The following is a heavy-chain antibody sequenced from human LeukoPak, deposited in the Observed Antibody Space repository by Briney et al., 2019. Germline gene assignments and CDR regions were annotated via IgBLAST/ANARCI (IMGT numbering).Heavy chain of an antibody. CDR1: GFTFSSYE. CDR2: ISSSGSICSGSII. CDR3: ARMMTIYGMDV. D-gene: IGHD4/OR15-4a*01. V-gene: IGHV3-48*03. Sequence: GGSLRLSCAASGFTFSSYEMNWVRQAPGQGLEWVSYISSSGSICSGSIIYYADSVRGRFTISRDNAENSLYLQMNSLRAEDTAVYYCARMMTIYGMDVWGQGTTVTVSS. J-gene: IGHJ6*02.